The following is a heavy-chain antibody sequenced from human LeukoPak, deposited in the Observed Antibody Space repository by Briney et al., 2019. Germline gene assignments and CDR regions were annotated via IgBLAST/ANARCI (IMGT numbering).Heavy chain of an antibody. J-gene: IGHJ4*02. V-gene: IGHV4-39*07. CDR2: VYYSGST. D-gene: IGHD4-17*01. CDR3: ARAGTNLGDYDY. Sequence: SETLSLTCTVSGGSVSSHRYYWGWLRQPPGKGLEWIGSVYYSGSTYYNPSLKSRVTTSVDTSKNEFSLNLSSVTAADTAVYYCARAGTNLGDYDYWGQGTLVTVSS. CDR1: GGSVSSHRYY.